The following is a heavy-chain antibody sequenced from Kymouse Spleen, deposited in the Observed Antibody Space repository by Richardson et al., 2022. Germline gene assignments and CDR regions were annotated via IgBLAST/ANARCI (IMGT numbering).Heavy chain of an antibody. CDR3: TVFGVVKDAFDI. D-gene: IGHD3-3*01. V-gene: IGHV3-73*02. J-gene: IGHJ3*02. CDR2: IRSKANSYAT. CDR1: GFTFSGSA. Sequence: EVQLVESGGGLVQPGGSLKLSCAASGFTFSGSAMHWVRQASGKGLEWVGRIRSKANSYATAYAASVKGRFTISRDDSKNTAYLQMNSLKTEDTAVYYCTVFGVVKDAFDIWGQGTMVTVSS.